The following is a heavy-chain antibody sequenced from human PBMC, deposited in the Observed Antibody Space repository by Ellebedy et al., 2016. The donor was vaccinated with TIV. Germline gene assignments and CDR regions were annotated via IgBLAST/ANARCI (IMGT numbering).Heavy chain of an antibody. D-gene: IGHD3-10*02. Sequence: MPSETLSLTCTVPGGSIRSSTYHWGWIRQPPGKGLEWTGSVHYTGSTHYNPSLKSRVTISVDTSKNQFSLKLSSVTAADTAVYYCARYRGVRGDFDYWGQGTLVTVSS. CDR2: VHYTGST. CDR1: GGSIRSSTYH. CDR3: ARYRGVRGDFDY. J-gene: IGHJ4*02. V-gene: IGHV4-39*07.